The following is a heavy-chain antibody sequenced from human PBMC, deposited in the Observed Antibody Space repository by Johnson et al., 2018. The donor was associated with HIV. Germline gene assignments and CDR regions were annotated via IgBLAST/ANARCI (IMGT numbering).Heavy chain of an antibody. J-gene: IGHJ3*01. CDR3: AREGGSCSGGWCLDALDF. CDR2: INWNGDTT. D-gene: IGHD2-15*01. Sequence: VQLVESGGGVVQPGRSLRLSCAASGFTFENYGMSWVRQAPGKGLQWVSGINWNGDTTTYADSVKGRFTISRDNSKNTLYLQMNSLRAEDTAMYYCAREGGSCSGGWCLDALDFWGQGTTVTVSS. V-gene: IGHV3-20*04. CDR1: GFTFENYG.